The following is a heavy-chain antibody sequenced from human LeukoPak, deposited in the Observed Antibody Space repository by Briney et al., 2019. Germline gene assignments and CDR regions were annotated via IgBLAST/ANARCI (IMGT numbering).Heavy chain of an antibody. D-gene: IGHD6-13*01. J-gene: IGHJ4*02. Sequence: GGSLRLSCAASGFTFSRSAMTWVRQTPGKGLDWVSSISSAGNTYYADSVKGRFTISRDNSKNMLYLQMNSLRAEDTAVYYCAKGRISEDGLDFWGQGTLVTVSS. CDR3: AKGRISEDGLDF. V-gene: IGHV3-23*01. CDR2: ISSAGNT. CDR1: GFTFSRSA.